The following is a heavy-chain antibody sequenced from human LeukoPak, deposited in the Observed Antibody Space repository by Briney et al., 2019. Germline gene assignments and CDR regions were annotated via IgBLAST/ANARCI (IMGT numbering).Heavy chain of an antibody. J-gene: IGHJ4*02. V-gene: IGHV4-30-2*01. CDR2: IYHSGST. D-gene: IGHD3-22*01. CDR1: GGSISSGGYY. CDR3: ARSDYYDSSGPLGY. Sequence: SETLSLTCTVSGGSISSGGYYWSWIRQPPGKGLEWIGYIYHSGSTYYNPSLKSRVTISVDRSKNQFSLKLSSVTAADTAVYYCARSDYYDSSGPLGYWGQGTLVTVSS.